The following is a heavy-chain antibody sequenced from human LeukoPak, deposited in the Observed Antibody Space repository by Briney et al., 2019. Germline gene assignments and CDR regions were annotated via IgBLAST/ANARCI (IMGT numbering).Heavy chain of an antibody. CDR2: MSYDGSNK. J-gene: IGHJ4*02. Sequence: GGSLRLSCAASGFTFSSYAMHWVRQAPGKGLEWVTSMSYDGSNKKYADYLNGRFTISRDNSKNTLYLQMNSLRAEDTAAYYCASQSPQGSGWFGMGYWGQGTLVTVSS. V-gene: IGHV3-30-3*01. D-gene: IGHD6-19*01. CDR1: GFTFSSYA. CDR3: ASQSPQGSGWFGMGY.